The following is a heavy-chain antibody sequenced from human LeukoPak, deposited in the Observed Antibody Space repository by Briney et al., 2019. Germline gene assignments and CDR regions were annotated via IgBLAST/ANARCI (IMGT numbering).Heavy chain of an antibody. CDR1: VCTFTGYY. CDR3: ARDYDILTGYYSSDLYFDD. D-gene: IGHD3-9*01. V-gene: IGHV1-2*02. J-gene: IGHJ4*02. CDR2: INPNSGGT. Sequence: GASVTVSCKSSVCTFTGYYVHWVRQAPAQGLEWMGWINPNSGGTNYAQKFQGRVTMTRDTSISTAYMELSRLRSDDTAVYYCARDYDILTGYYSSDLYFDDWGQGTLVTVSS.